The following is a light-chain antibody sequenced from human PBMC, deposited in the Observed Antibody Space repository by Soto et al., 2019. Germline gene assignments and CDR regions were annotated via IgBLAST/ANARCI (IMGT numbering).Light chain of an antibody. J-gene: IGLJ2*01. Sequence: QSVLTQPPSVSAAPGQKVTISCSGSSSNIGNNYVSWYQQLPGAAHRLLIYDDDERPSGIPDRVTGSKSGPSPTLAITGLKTGDEADYYCGTWDSSLSAGQIGEGTKLTVL. V-gene: IGLV1-51*01. CDR2: DDD. CDR1: SSNIGNNY. CDR3: GTWDSSLSAGQ.